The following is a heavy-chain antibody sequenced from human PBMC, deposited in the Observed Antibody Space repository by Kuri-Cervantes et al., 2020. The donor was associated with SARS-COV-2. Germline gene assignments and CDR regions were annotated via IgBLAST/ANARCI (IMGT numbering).Heavy chain of an antibody. CDR1: GGSISSHY. V-gene: IGHV4-59*11. CDR2: IYYSGST. D-gene: IGHD4-23*01. J-gene: IGHJ4*02. Sequence: ESLKISCTVSGGSISSHYWSWIRQPPGKGLEWIGYIYYSGSTNYNPSLKSRVTISVDTSKNQFSLKLSSVTAAGTAVYYCARDLGGSNYGGGDYWGQGTLVTVSS. CDR3: ARDLGGSNYGGGDY.